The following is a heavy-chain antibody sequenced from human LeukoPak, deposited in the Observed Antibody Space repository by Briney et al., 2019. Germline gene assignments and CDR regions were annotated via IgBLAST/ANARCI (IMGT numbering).Heavy chain of an antibody. J-gene: IGHJ4*02. Sequence: PGGSLRLSCEASGFSFSHSGMHWVRQAPGKGLDWITFIQYDGGNQYYADSVKGRFTISRDNAKNSLFLQMNSLRAEDTAVYYCARVGVLSSSWLLYWGQGTLVTVSS. CDR1: GFSFSHSG. V-gene: IGHV3-30*02. CDR2: IQYDGGNQ. D-gene: IGHD6-13*01. CDR3: ARVGVLSSSWLLY.